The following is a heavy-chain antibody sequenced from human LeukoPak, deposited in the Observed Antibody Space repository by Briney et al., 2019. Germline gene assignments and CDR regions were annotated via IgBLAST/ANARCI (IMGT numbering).Heavy chain of an antibody. Sequence: SETLSLTCTVSGVSINTYYASWIRQAPGKGLEFIGFIYNGGNTNYNPSLKSRATISVDTSNNQFSLGLTSVTAADTAMYYCAAGPWELGFWGQGTLVTVSS. V-gene: IGHV4-4*09. J-gene: IGHJ4*02. D-gene: IGHD1-26*01. CDR1: GVSINTYY. CDR3: AAGPWELGF. CDR2: IYNGGNT.